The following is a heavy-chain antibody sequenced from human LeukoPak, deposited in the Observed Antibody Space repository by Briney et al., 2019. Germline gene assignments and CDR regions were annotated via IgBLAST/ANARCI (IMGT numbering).Heavy chain of an antibody. J-gene: IGHJ4*02. V-gene: IGHV3-23*01. CDR3: AKSFSAGYSYGSYFDY. CDR1: EFTFSSYA. D-gene: IGHD5-18*01. CDR2: ISGSGGST. Sequence: GGSLRLSCAASEFTFSSYAMSWVRQAPGKGLEWVSAISGSGGSTYYADSVKGRFTISRDNSKNTLYLQMNSLRAEDTAVYYCAKSFSAGYSYGSYFDYWGQGTLVTVSS.